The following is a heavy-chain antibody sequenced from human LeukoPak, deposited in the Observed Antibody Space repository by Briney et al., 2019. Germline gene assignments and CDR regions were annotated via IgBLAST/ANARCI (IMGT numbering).Heavy chain of an antibody. CDR1: GFTFSSYW. D-gene: IGHD6-13*01. J-gene: IGHJ4*02. Sequence: PGGSLRLSCAASGFTFSSYWMHWVRQAPGKGLEWVANIKKDESERYYVDSVKGRFTISRDNAKNSLYLQMNSLRAEDTAVYYCAREFLRDSSWFFDFWGQGTLVTVSS. V-gene: IGHV3-7*01. CDR3: AREFLRDSSWFFDF. CDR2: IKKDESER.